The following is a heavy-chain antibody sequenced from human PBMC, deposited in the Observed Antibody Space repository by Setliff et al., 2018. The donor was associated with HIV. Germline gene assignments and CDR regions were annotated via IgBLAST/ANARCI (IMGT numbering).Heavy chain of an antibody. CDR2: ITTYNGGT. CDR3: ARDVSVAGSSEYFQH. V-gene: IGHV1-18*01. Sequence: ASVKVSCKASGYSFTSYGLSWVRQAPGQGLEWMGSITTYNGGTNYAQNFQGRVTVTTDSSTSTAYMELRSLRSDDTAMYYCARDVSVAGSSEYFQHWGQGTLVTVSS. J-gene: IGHJ1*01. D-gene: IGHD6-19*01. CDR1: GYSFTSYG.